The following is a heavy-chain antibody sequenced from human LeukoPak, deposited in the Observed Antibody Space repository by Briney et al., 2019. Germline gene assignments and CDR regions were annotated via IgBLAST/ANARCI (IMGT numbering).Heavy chain of an antibody. D-gene: IGHD6-19*01. Sequence: SETLSLTCTVSGGSISSYYWSWIRQPPGKGLEWIGYIYYSGSTNYNPSLKSRVTISVDTSKNQFSLKLSSVTAADTAVYYCAKSYSSGWSPYFDYWGQGTLVTVSS. CDR1: GGSISSYY. CDR3: AKSYSSGWSPYFDY. J-gene: IGHJ4*02. CDR2: IYYSGST. V-gene: IGHV4-59*01.